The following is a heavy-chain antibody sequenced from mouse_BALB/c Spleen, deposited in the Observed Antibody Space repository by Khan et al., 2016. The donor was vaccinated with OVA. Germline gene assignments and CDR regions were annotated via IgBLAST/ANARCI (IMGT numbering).Heavy chain of an antibody. V-gene: IGHV14-1*02. J-gene: IGHJ4*01. CDR1: GFNIKDYY. D-gene: IGHD1-1*02. CDR3: ARRDYGAMDY. CDR2: IDPENGNT. Sequence: VQLKESGAELVRPGALVKLSCKASGFNIKDYYIHWVKQRPEQGLEWIGWIDPENGNTIYDPKFQGKASMTADTSSNTAYLQLSSLTSEDTAVYYSARRDYGAMDYWGQGTSVTVSS.